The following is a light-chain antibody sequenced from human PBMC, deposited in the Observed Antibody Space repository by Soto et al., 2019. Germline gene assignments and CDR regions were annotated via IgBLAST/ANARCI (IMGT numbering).Light chain of an antibody. Sequence: QSVLTQPASVSGSPGQSITISCTGTSSDFGAYNYVSWYQQYPGKVPKLLIYNVSNRPSGVSNRCSGSKSGNTASLTISGLQAEDEADYFCTSYTSGSLYVFGTGTQLTVL. J-gene: IGLJ1*01. CDR3: TSYTSGSLYV. CDR2: NVS. V-gene: IGLV2-14*01. CDR1: SSDFGAYNY.